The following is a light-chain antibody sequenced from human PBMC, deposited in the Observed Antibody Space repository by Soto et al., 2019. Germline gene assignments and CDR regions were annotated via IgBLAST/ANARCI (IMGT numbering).Light chain of an antibody. CDR1: QSVSSSY. V-gene: IGKV3-20*01. CDR2: GAS. Sequence: EIVLTQSPGTLSFSPGDRATLSCWASQSVSSSYLAWYQQKPGQAPRLLIYGASSRATGIPDRFSGSGSGTDFTLTISRLEPEDFAVNNCQQYGSSPPVTFGQGTKLEIK. CDR3: QQYGSSPPVT. J-gene: IGKJ2*01.